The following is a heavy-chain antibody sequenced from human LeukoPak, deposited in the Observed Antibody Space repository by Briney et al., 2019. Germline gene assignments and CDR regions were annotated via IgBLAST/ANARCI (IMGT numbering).Heavy chain of an antibody. V-gene: IGHV4-34*01. D-gene: IGHD6-6*01. CDR3: ARDDYSSSDY. J-gene: IGHJ4*02. CDR2: INHSGST. Sequence: SETLSLTCAVYGGSFSGYYWSWIRQPPGKGLEWIGEINHSGSTNYNPSLKSRVTISVDTSKNQFSLKLSSVTAADTAVYYCARDDYSSSDYWGQGTLVTVSS. CDR1: GGSFSGYY.